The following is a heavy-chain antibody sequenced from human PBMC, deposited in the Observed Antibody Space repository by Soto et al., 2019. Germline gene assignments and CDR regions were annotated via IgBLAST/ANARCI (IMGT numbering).Heavy chain of an antibody. CDR3: ARDRYYDFWSGYNYGMDV. V-gene: IGHV4-59*01. Sequence: SETLSLTCTVSGGSISSYYWSWIRRPPGKGLEWIGYIYYSGSTNYNPSLKSRVTISVDTSKNQFSLKLSSVTAADTAVYYCARDRYYDFWSGYNYGMDVWGQGTTVTVSS. CDR2: IYYSGST. D-gene: IGHD3-3*01. J-gene: IGHJ6*02. CDR1: GGSISSYY.